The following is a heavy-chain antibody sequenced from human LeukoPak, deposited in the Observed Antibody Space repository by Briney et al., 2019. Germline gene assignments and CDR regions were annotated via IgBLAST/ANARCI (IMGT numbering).Heavy chain of an antibody. CDR1: GGSISSGDYY. D-gene: IGHD6-13*01. CDR2: IYYSGST. Sequence: PSETLSLTCTVSGGSISSGDYYWSWIRQPPGKGLEWIGYIYYSGSTYYNPSLKSRVTISVDTSKNQFSLKLSSVTAADTAVYYCARLRIAAAGTFDYWGQGTLVTVSS. CDR3: ARLRIAAAGTFDY. J-gene: IGHJ4*02. V-gene: IGHV4-30-4*01.